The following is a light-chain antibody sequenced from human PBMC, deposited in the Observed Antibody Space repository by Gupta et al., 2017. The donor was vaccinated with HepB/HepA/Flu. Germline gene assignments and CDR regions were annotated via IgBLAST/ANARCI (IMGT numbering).Light chain of an antibody. Sequence: ASISCRSSQSLLYSNGYNYLDWYLQKPGQSPQLLIYLGSNRASGVPDRFNGSGSGTDFTLTISRVEAEDVGVYYCMQALQSPLTFGGGTKVEIK. CDR3: MQALQSPLT. CDR2: LGS. CDR1: QSLLYSNGYNY. J-gene: IGKJ4*01. V-gene: IGKV2-28*01.